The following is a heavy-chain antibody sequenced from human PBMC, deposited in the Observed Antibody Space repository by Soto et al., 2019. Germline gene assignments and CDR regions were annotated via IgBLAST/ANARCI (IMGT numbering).Heavy chain of an antibody. Sequence: QVQLEQSGAEVKKPGSSVKVSCKASGGTLSEHGVAWLRQAPGQGLEWMGGTIPVFNTAKYAQKFQGSVTVTADKFTTIAYMELSSLRSEDTAFYFCARGVYGSGNYYTGPSAFDIWGQGTMVIVSS. J-gene: IGHJ3*02. CDR3: ARGVYGSGNYYTGPSAFDI. D-gene: IGHD3-10*01. CDR1: GGTLSEHG. CDR2: TIPVFNTA. V-gene: IGHV1-69*06.